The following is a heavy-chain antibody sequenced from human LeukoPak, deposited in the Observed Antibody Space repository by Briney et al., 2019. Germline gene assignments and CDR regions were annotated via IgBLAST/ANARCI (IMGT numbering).Heavy chain of an antibody. Sequence: AGGSLRLSCAASGFTFSSYAMSWVRQAPAKGLEWVSAISGSGGRTYYADSVKGRFTISRDNSKNTLYLQMNSLRAEDTPVYYCAKDDRSLTNVVAANWGQGTLVTVSS. CDR1: GFTFSSYA. CDR2: ISGSGGRT. CDR3: AKDDRSLTNVVAAN. D-gene: IGHD2-15*01. J-gene: IGHJ4*02. V-gene: IGHV3-23*01.